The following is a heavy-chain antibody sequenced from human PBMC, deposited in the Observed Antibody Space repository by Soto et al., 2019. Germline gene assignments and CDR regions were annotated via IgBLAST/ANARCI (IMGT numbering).Heavy chain of an antibody. Sequence: VQLVESGGDLVQPGGSLRLSCVGSGFTFSSHWMTWVRQAPGKALEWVANIKPDGSEKYYVDSVKGRFTISRDNTKNSVFLQMNSLRAEDTAVYYCASRPADPNYDGVFDFWGPGTLVTVSS. D-gene: IGHD3-22*01. J-gene: IGHJ4*02. CDR1: GFTFSSHW. V-gene: IGHV3-7*03. CDR3: ASRPADPNYDGVFDF. CDR2: IKPDGSEK.